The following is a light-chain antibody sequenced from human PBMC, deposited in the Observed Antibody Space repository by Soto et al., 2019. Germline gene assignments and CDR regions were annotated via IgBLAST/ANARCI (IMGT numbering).Light chain of an antibody. CDR3: NSYTSSSTYV. CDR1: SGDVGGYNY. Sequence: QSALTQPVSVSGSPGQSITISCTGTSGDVGGYNYVSWYQQHPGKAPKLMIYDVSNRPSGVSNRFSGSKSGNTASLTISGLQAEDEADYYCNSYTSSSTYVFGTGTKVTV. CDR2: DVS. V-gene: IGLV2-14*03. J-gene: IGLJ1*01.